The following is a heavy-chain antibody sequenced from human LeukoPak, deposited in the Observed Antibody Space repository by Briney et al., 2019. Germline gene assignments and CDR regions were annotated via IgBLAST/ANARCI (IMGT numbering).Heavy chain of an antibody. D-gene: IGHD7-27*01. CDR3: ARDRSMTNGGFDY. V-gene: IGHV3-21*01. J-gene: IGHJ4*02. CDR2: ISSTSTFI. CDR1: GFTFSRYS. Sequence: GGSLRLSCAASGFTFSRYSMNWVRQAPGKGLEWVASISSTSTFIYSADSVKGRFTISRDTAKNSLFLQMNSLRAEDTAIYYCARDRSMTNGGFDYWGQGSLVTVSS.